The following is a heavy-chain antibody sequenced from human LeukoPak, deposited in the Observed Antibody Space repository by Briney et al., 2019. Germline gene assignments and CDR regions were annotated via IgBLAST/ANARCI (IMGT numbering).Heavy chain of an antibody. CDR1: GYTFTSYY. D-gene: IGHD6-13*01. J-gene: IGHJ4*02. CDR2: ISPSGGST. V-gene: IGHV1-46*04. Sequence: ASVKVSCKASGYTFTSYYMHWVRQAPGQGLEWMGIISPSGGSTSYAQKLQGRVTMTRDTSTSTVYMELSSLRSEDTAVYYCARGGAPGIAAYWGQGTLVTVSS. CDR3: ARGGAPGIAAY.